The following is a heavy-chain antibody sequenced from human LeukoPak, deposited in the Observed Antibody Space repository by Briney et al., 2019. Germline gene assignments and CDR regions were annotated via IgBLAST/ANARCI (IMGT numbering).Heavy chain of an antibody. CDR2: MNPNSGNT. D-gene: IGHD4-11*01. CDR3: ARSNYDQNYYYYYMDV. CDR1: GYTFTSYD. J-gene: IGHJ6*03. V-gene: IGHV1-8*03. Sequence: ASVKASCKASGYTFTSYDINWVRQATGQGLEWMGWMNPNSGNTGYAQKFQGRVTITRNTSISTAYMELSSLRSEDTAVYYCARSNYDQNYYYYYMDVWGKGTTVTVSS.